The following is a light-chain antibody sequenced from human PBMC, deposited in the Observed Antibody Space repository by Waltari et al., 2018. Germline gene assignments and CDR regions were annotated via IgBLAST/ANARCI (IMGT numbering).Light chain of an antibody. J-gene: IGKJ1*01. V-gene: IGKV3-20*01. Sequence: EIVLTPSPGTASLSPGKRVPLSCRASQTVGSSSLAWYQQKPCQAPRLVIYRASRRATGFPDRFSGSGSGTEFSLTISRLEPEDFAVYYCQQHGTLPATFGQGTKVEIK. CDR3: QQHGTLPAT. CDR2: RAS. CDR1: QTVGSSS.